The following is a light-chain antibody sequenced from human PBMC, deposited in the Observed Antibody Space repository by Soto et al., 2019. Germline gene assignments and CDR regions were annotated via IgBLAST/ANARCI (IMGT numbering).Light chain of an antibody. CDR2: DAA. CDR3: QQRSNWPLT. Sequence: DIVLTQSPATLSLSPGERATLSCRASQSVSSYLAWYQQKPGQAPRLLIYDAASRATGIPARFSGSGSGTDFTLTNSSLEPEDVAVYYCQQRSNWPLTFGGGTKVEIK. CDR1: QSVSSY. J-gene: IGKJ4*01. V-gene: IGKV3-11*01.